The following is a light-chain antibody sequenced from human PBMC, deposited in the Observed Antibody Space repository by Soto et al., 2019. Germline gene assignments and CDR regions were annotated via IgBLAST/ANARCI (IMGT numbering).Light chain of an antibody. J-gene: IGKJ5*01. Sequence: EIGMTQSPATLSVSPGERATFSWWASQSVSSNLAWYQQKPGQAPRLLIYGASTRATGIPARFSGSGSGTDFTLTISRLEPEDFATYFCQQRGNWPHFGQGTRLEIK. V-gene: IGKV3-15*01. CDR1: QSVSSN. CDR3: QQRGNWPH. CDR2: GAS.